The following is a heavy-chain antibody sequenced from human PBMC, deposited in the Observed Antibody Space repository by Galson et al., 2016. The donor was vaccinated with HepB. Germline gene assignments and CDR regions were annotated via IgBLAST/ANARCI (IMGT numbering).Heavy chain of an antibody. CDR1: GFTFSTYG. J-gene: IGHJ6*02. V-gene: IGHV3-30*18. CDR3: AKDGYRGSYRDYYGMDV. D-gene: IGHD1-26*01. Sequence: SLRLSCAASGFTFSTYGMHWVRQAPGKGLEWVAVISYDGSNKKYADSVKARFTISRDTSKNTLYLQMNSLTAGDTAVYFCAKDGYRGSYRDYYGMDVWGQGTTVTVSS. CDR2: ISYDGSNK.